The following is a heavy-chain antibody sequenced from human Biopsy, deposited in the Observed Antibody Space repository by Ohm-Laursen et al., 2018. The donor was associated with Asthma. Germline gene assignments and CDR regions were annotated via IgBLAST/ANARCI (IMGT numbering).Heavy chain of an antibody. J-gene: IGHJ6*02. CDR3: ARDPELDV. CDR1: PGSFSGFY. Sequence: SETLSLTCDVSPGSFSGFYWTWIRQSPEKGLEWIGDTNERGVTNNNPPLKSRVIISIDTYWNRVSLKLTSVTAADTAVYYCARDPELDVWGQGTTVTVSS. V-gene: IGHV4-34*01. CDR2: TNERGVT.